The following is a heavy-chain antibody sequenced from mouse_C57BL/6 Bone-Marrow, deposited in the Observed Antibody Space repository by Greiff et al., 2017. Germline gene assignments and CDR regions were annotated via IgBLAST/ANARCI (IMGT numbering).Heavy chain of an antibody. CDR3: AIDAWGTVTSPYWYFDV. CDR1: GFTFSDFY. D-gene: IGHD4-1*01. CDR2: SRNKANDYTT. J-gene: IGHJ1*03. Sequence: EVKLVESGGGLVQSGRSLRLSCATSGFTFSDFYMEWVRQAPGKGLEWIAASRNKANDYTTEYSASVKGRFIVSRDTSQSILYLQMNALRAEDTAIYYCAIDAWGTVTSPYWYFDVWGTGTTVTVSS. V-gene: IGHV7-1*01.